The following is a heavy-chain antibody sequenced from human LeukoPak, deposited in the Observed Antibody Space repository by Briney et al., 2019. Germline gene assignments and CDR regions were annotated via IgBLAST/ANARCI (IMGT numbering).Heavy chain of an antibody. J-gene: IGHJ6*02. CDR3: ARVGQWLVSPNYHYGMDV. Sequence: ASVKVSCKASGYTFTSYGISWVRQAPGQGLEWMGWISAYNGNTNYAQKLQGRVTMTTDTSTSTAYMELRSLRSDDTAVYYCARVGQWLVSPNYHYGMDVWGQGTTVTVSS. CDR1: GYTFTSYG. D-gene: IGHD6-19*01. CDR2: ISAYNGNT. V-gene: IGHV1-18*01.